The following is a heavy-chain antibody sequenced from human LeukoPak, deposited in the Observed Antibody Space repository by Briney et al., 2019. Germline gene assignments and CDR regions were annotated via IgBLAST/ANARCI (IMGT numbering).Heavy chain of an antibody. Sequence: SETLSLTCTVTGGSISSYYWSRIRQPAGKGLELIGRIYPIGSTNYNPSLKSRVPMSVDTSKNQFSLKLSSVTAADTAVYYCARAPTCTGGWNWFDPWGQGTLVTVSS. CDR3: ARAPTCTGGWNWFDP. V-gene: IGHV4-4*07. D-gene: IGHD2-8*02. CDR1: GGSISSYY. J-gene: IGHJ5*02. CDR2: IYPIGST.